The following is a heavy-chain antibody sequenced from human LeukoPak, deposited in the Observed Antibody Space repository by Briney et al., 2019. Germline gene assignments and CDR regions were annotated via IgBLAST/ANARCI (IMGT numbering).Heavy chain of an antibody. J-gene: IGHJ4*02. D-gene: IGHD3-22*01. Sequence: ASVKVSCKASGYTFTSYGISWVRQAPGQGLEWMGWISAYNGNTNYAQKLQGRVTMTTDTSTSTAYMELRSLRSDDTAVYYCARTYYYGSSALPVLDYWGQGTLVTVSS. V-gene: IGHV1-18*01. CDR1: GYTFTSYG. CDR2: ISAYNGNT. CDR3: ARTYYYGSSALPVLDY.